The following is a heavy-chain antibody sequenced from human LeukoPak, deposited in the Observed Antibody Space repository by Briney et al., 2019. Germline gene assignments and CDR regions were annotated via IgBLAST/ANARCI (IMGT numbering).Heavy chain of an antibody. J-gene: IGHJ4*02. V-gene: IGHV1-8*02. D-gene: IGHD3-22*01. CDR2: MNPNSGNT. CDR1: GYSFTSYW. Sequence: PGESLKISCKGSGYSFTSYWIGWVRQATGQGLEWMGWMNPNSGNTGYAQKFQGRVTMTRNTSISTAYMELSSLRSEDTAVYYCARFSFGDSSGYYYKDYWGQGTLVTVSS. CDR3: ARFSFGDSSGYYYKDY.